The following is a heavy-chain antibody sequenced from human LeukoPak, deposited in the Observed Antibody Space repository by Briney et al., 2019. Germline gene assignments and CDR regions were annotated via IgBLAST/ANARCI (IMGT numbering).Heavy chain of an antibody. CDR3: AKIAPGRDCGGDCSIFDY. D-gene: IGHD2-21*02. Sequence: GRSLRLSCAASGFTFSSYAMHWVRQAPGKGLEWVAVISYDGSNKYYADSVKGRFTISRDNSKNTLYLQMNSLRAEDTAVYYCAKIAPGRDCGGDCSIFDYWGQGTLVTVSS. J-gene: IGHJ4*02. CDR2: ISYDGSNK. CDR1: GFTFSSYA. V-gene: IGHV3-30-3*02.